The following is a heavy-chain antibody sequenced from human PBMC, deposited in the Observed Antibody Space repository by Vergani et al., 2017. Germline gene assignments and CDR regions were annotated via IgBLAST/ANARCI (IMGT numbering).Heavy chain of an antibody. CDR2: INPSGDRT. J-gene: IGHJ5*02. Sequence: QVQLVQSGAEVTKPGASVKVSCKASGYIFTSYYIHWVRQAPGQGLEWMGIINPSGDRTNYAQKFQGRVTMTRDTSTSAVYMEPSSLRSEDTAVYYCASGGYNDYDYYWFDPWGQGTLVIVSS. V-gene: IGHV1-46*01. CDR1: GYIFTSYY. CDR3: ASGGYNDYDYYWFDP. D-gene: IGHD5-12*01.